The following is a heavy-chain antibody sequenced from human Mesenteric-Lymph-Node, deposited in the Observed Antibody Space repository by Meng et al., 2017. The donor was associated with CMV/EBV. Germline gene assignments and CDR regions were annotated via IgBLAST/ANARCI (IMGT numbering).Heavy chain of an antibody. Sequence: SETLSLTCAISGDSVSSSTVAWIWIRQSPSRGLEWLGRTYYRSKWYNDYAPSVKSRITINPDTSKNQFSLHLNSVTPEDTAVYYCVRGSGTLTSAPHALDVWGQGTTVTVSS. CDR1: GDSVSSSTVA. CDR3: VRGSGTLTSAPHALDV. J-gene: IGHJ6*02. CDR2: TYYRSKWYN. D-gene: IGHD1-14*01. V-gene: IGHV6-1*01.